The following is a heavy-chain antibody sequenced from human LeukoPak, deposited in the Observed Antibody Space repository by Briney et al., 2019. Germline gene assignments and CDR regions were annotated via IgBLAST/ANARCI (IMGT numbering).Heavy chain of an antibody. V-gene: IGHV4-39*01. CDR2: IYYSGRT. J-gene: IGHJ1*01. CDR1: GGSISSSSYY. Sequence: SETLSLICTVSGGSISSSSYYWCWIRQPPGKGLEWIGEIYYSGRTYQNPSLRSRVSMSVDTSKNHFSLELHSVTATDTAVSYCARRRYYDSTGYFDWGRGSLVTVPS. D-gene: IGHD3-22*01. CDR3: ARRRYYDSTGYFD.